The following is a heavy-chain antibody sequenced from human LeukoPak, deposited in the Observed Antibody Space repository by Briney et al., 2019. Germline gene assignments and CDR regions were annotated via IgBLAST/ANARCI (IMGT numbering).Heavy chain of an antibody. CDR2: MNPNSGNT. Sequence: VASVKVSCKASGYTFSGFYIHWVRQATGQGLEWMGWMNPNSGNTGYAQKFQGRVTMTRNTSISTAYMELSSLRSEDTAVYYCASSSKGGAHRIAVSMGIGDIWGQGTMVTVSS. V-gene: IGHV1-8*02. D-gene: IGHD6-19*01. CDR3: ASSSKGGAHRIAVSMGIGDI. CDR1: GYTFSGFY. J-gene: IGHJ3*02.